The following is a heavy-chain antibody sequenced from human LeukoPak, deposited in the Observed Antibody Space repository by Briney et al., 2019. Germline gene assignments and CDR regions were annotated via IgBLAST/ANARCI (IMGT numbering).Heavy chain of an antibody. CDR1: GFTFRSHW. J-gene: IGHJ5*02. D-gene: IGHD6-25*01. CDR3: AKVGSGWIFDQ. CDR2: VKEDGIEK. V-gene: IGHV3-7*01. Sequence: GGSLRLSRAASGFTFRSHWMSWVRQAPGQGLEWVATVKEDGIEKDYVDSVKSRFTISRDNAQNSLYLQMNTLRVEDTAVYYCAKVGSGWIFDQWGQGTLVIVSS.